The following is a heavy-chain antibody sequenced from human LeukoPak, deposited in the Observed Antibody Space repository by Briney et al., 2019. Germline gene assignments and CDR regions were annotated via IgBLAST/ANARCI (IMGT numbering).Heavy chain of an antibody. Sequence: ASVKVSCNPSGYTPTSYATHCVRPAPGQRLEWMGWINAGNGNTEYTQKFQDTVTITREPSASTAYMELSSLRSEDTAVYYCARGGQNYDSGKAAYFDYWGQGALVTVSS. J-gene: IGHJ4*02. CDR2: INAGNGNT. CDR1: GYTPTSYA. V-gene: IGHV1-3*01. CDR3: ARGGQNYDSGKAAYFDY. D-gene: IGHD3-10*01.